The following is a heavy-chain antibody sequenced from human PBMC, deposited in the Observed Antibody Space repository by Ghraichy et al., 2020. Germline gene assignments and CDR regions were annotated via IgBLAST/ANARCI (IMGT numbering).Heavy chain of an antibody. D-gene: IGHD6-13*01. CDR2: ISGSGGDS. V-gene: IGHV3-23*01. J-gene: IGHJ3*02. CDR3: AKSGYSSSWHYGFDI. CDR1: GFTFSNSA. Sequence: GGSLRLSCVASGFTFSNSAMSWVRQAPGEGLEWVSGISGSGGDSRSADSVKDRLTISRDNPKNTLYLQMNSLRAEDTAVYYCAKSGYSSSWHYGFDIWGHGTMVTVSS.